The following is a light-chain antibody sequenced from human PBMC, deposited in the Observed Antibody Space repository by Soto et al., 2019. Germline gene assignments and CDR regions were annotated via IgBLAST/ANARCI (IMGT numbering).Light chain of an antibody. V-gene: IGKV1-27*01. CDR1: QDIYKY. J-gene: IGKJ1*01. CDR3: QKYNRAPRT. CDR2: DAS. Sequence: DIQMTQSPSSLSASVGDRVTITCRASQDIYKYLAWFQQKPGKAPKLLIFDASTLHSGVPPRFSGSGSGTDFTLTISGLQPDDVATYYCQKYNRAPRTFGQGTQVDIK.